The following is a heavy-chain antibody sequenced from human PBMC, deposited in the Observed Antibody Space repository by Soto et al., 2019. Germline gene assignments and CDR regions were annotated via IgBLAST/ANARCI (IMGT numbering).Heavy chain of an antibody. CDR2: IYYSGST. J-gene: IGHJ4*02. CDR3: ARVVIVGATGTDY. Sequence: QVQLQESGPGLVKPSETLSLTCTVSGGSVSSGSYYWSWIRQPPGKGLEGIGYIYYSGSTNYNPSLNSRVSIAVDTSKNQFSLKLSSVTAADTAVYYCARVVIVGATGTDYWGQGTLVTVSS. D-gene: IGHD1-26*01. CDR1: GGSVSSGSYY. V-gene: IGHV4-61*01.